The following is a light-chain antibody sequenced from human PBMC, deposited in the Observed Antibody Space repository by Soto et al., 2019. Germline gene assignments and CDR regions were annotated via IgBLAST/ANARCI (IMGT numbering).Light chain of an antibody. V-gene: IGLV2-14*01. Sequence: QSALTQPASVSGSPGQSITISCTGTSSDVGGYNFVSWYQHHPGKAPKLIIYEVSNRPSGVSNRFSASQSGNTASLTISGLQAEDEADYYCSAYPNSSPLVGFGGVTKLTVL. CDR3: SAYPNSSPLVG. J-gene: IGLJ2*01. CDR1: SSDVGGYNF. CDR2: EVS.